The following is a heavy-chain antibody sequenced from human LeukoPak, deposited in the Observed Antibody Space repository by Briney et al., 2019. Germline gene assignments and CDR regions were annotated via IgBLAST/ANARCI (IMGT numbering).Heavy chain of an antibody. D-gene: IGHD3-3*01. Sequence: GGSLRLSCAASGFSFSTYMMTWVRQAPGQGLEWVSYISDSSSSIYYADSVKGRFTISRDNAKNPLYLQMNSLRAEDSAVYYCARAPLVFWSGYLGMDVWGKGTTVTVSS. CDR2: ISDSSSSI. V-gene: IGHV3-48*04. CDR3: ARAPLVFWSGYLGMDV. J-gene: IGHJ6*04. CDR1: GFSFSTYM.